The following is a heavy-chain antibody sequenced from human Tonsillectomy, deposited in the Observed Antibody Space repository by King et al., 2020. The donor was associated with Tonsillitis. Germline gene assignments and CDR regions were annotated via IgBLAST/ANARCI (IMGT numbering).Heavy chain of an antibody. CDR3: ARDPDVTYSSGYAFDV. J-gene: IGHJ3*01. CDR1: GGSIISGNYY. V-gene: IGHV4-31*03. D-gene: IGHD3-22*01. Sequence: QLQESGPGLVKPSQTLSLTCTVSGGSIISGNYYWTWIRQPPGQGLEWVGYIYSSGSTYYNPSLKSRVTISADTSKNQFSLQLNSVTAADTAVYYCARDPDVTYSSGYAFDVWGLGTMVTVSS. CDR2: IYSSGST.